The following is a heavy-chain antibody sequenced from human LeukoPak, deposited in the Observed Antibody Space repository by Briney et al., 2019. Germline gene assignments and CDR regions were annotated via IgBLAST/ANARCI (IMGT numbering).Heavy chain of an antibody. D-gene: IGHD3-3*01. Sequence: PGGSLRLSCAASGFTVSSNYMSWVRQAPGKGLEWVSVIYSGGSTYYADSVKGRFTISRDNSKNTLYLQMNSLRAEDTAVYYCARAAIFGVVISEYYFDYWSQGTLVTVSS. CDR1: GFTVSSNY. CDR3: ARAAIFGVVISEYYFDY. CDR2: IYSGGST. V-gene: IGHV3-53*01. J-gene: IGHJ4*02.